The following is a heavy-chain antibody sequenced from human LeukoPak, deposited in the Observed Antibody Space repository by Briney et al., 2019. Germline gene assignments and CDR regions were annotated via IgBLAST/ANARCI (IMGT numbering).Heavy chain of an antibody. J-gene: IGHJ3*02. CDR1: GGSISSSSYY. CDR2: IYYSGRT. CDR3: ARRPKDRAFDI. Sequence: ETLSLTCTVSGGSISSSSYYWGWIRQPPGKGLEWIGSIYYSGRTYYNPSLKSRVTISVDTSKNQFSLELSSVTAADTAVYYCARRPKDRAFDIWGQGTMVTVSS. V-gene: IGHV4-39*01.